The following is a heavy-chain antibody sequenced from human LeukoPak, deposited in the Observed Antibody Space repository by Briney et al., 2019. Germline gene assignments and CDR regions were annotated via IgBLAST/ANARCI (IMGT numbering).Heavy chain of an antibody. CDR1: GFTFSTYA. CDR3: ARDLAAADDY. V-gene: IGHV3-11*06. Sequence: PGGPLRLSGAASGFTFSTYAMSWIRQAPGKGLEWVSYISSSSSYTNYADSVKGRFTISRDNAKNSLYLQMNSLRAEDTAVYYCARDLAAADDYWGQGTLVTVSS. J-gene: IGHJ4*02. CDR2: ISSSSSYT. D-gene: IGHD6-13*01.